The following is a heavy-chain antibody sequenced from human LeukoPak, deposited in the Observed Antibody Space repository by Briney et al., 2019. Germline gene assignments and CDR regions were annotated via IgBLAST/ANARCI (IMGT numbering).Heavy chain of an antibody. CDR1: GFTFSSYG. D-gene: IGHD2-2*01. Sequence: PGGSLRLSCAASGFTFSSYGMHWVRQAPGKGLEWVAVIWYDGSNKYYADSVKGRFTISRDNSKNTLYLQMNSLRAEDTAVYYCARDPGYCSSTSCYCYYYYMDVWGKGTTVTVSS. CDR2: IWYDGSNK. V-gene: IGHV3-33*01. J-gene: IGHJ6*03. CDR3: ARDPGYCSSTSCYCYYYYMDV.